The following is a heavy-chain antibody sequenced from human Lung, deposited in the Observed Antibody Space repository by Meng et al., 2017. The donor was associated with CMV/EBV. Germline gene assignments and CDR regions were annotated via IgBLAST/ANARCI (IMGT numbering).Heavy chain of an antibody. D-gene: IGHD1-26*01. CDR2: TNRDGSST. CDR3: ARGVGESLGWEMGY. Sequence: VQVVGSGEGLVQPGGSLRLSCAASGFPFNSHWMHWVRQAPGKGLVWVSRTNRDGSSTSYADSVKGRFTISRDNAKSTLYLQMNSLRAEDTAVYYCARGVGESLGWEMGYWGQGTLVTVS. CDR1: GFPFNSHW. V-gene: IGHV3-74*01. J-gene: IGHJ4*02.